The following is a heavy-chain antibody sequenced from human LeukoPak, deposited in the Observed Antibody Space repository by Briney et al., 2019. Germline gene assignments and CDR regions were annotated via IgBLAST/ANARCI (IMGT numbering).Heavy chain of an antibody. J-gene: IGHJ4*02. Sequence: SETLSLTCTVSGGSISSSSKYWGWIRQSPWKGLEWIGSIYYSGTTYYNPSLKSRVTISVDTSKNQFSLKLSSVTAADTAVYYCATTTIRLRYWGQGTLVTVSS. V-gene: IGHV4-39*07. CDR1: GGSISSSSKY. CDR3: ATTTIRLRY. CDR2: IYYSGTT. D-gene: IGHD1-26*01.